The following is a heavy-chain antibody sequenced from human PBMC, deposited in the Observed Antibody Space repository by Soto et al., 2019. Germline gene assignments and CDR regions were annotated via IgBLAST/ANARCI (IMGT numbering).Heavy chain of an antibody. J-gene: IGHJ5*02. D-gene: IGHD3-10*01. Sequence: GGSLRLSCTFTFSMYSMNWVRQAPGKGLEWVASISSGSAYIKYAESVKGRFTISRDNAKNSLHLQMNSLRAEDTAIYHCARDQGGSYDGWFHPWGQGTLVNVPS. V-gene: IGHV3-21*06. CDR2: ISSGSAYI. CDR3: ARDQGGSYDGWFHP. CDR1: TFSMYS.